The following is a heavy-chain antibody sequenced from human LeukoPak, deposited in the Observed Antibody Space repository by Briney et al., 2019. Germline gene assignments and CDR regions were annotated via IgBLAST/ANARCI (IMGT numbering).Heavy chain of an antibody. D-gene: IGHD5-12*01. CDR2: IYYSGST. CDR3: ARGYSGYDHTFDY. J-gene: IGHJ4*02. V-gene: IGHV4-59*01. Sequence: SETLSLTCTVSGGSISSYYWSWVRQPPGKGLEWIGYIYYSGSTNYSPSLASRVTISVDTSKNQFSLKLSSVTAADTAVYYCARGYSGYDHTFDYWGQGTLVTVSS. CDR1: GGSISSYY.